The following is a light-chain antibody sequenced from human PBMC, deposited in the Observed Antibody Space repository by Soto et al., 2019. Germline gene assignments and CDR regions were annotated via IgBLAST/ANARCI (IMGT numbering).Light chain of an antibody. CDR1: SSDVGGYNY. CDR3: SSYTSSSTHVV. J-gene: IGLJ2*01. CDR2: DVT. V-gene: IGLV2-14*01. Sequence: QPVLTQPASVSGSPGQSITISCTGTSSDVGGYNYVSWYQQHPGKAPKLMIYDVTNRPSGVSNRFSGSKSGNTASLAISGLQAEDEADYDCSSYTSSSTHVVFGGGTKLTVL.